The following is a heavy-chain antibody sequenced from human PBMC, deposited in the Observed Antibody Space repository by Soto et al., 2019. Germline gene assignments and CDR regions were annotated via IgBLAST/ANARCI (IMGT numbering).Heavy chain of an antibody. J-gene: IGHJ3*02. CDR1: GYTFTNYI. V-gene: IGHV1-18*01. CDR2: IIGYNGNT. Sequence: QVQLVQSGAEVKKPGASVKVSCKASGYTFTNYIITWVRQAPGKAPEWMGWIIGYNGNTNYTQNFQGRVTMTADTSTSTAYMDLRSLRSDDTAVYYCARRTAYSTSFDAFDIWGQGTMVTVSS. D-gene: IGHD6-6*01. CDR3: ARRTAYSTSFDAFDI.